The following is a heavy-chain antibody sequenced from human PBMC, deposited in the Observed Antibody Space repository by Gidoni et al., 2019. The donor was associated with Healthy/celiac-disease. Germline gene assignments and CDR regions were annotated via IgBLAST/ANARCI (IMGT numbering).Heavy chain of an antibody. CDR1: GGTFSSYA. Sequence: QVQLVQSGAEVKKPGSSVKVSCKASGGTFSSYAISWVRQAPGQGLEWMGRIIPILGIANYAQKFQGRVTIIADKSTSTAYMELSSLRSEDTAVYYCASRRDGYNLRFDYWGQGTLVTVSS. CDR3: ASRRDGYNLRFDY. V-gene: IGHV1-69*04. D-gene: IGHD5-12*01. J-gene: IGHJ4*02. CDR2: IIPILGIA.